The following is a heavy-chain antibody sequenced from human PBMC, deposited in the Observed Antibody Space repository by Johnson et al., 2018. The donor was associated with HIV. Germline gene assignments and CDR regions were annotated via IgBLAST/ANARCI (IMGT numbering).Heavy chain of an antibody. V-gene: IGHV3-20*04. CDR3: AKDHPISV. J-gene: IGHJ3*01. CDR1: GFTFDDYG. Sequence: VQLVESGGGVVRPVGSLRLACAATGFTFDDYGMSWVRQAPRKGLEWVSGISWNSGSIGYADSVKGRFPISRDNAKNSLYLQMNSLRAEDTALYYCAKDHPISVWGQGTMVTVSS. CDR2: ISWNSGSI.